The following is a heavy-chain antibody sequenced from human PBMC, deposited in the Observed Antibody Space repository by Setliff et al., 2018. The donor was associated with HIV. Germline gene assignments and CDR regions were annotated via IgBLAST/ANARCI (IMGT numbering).Heavy chain of an antibody. J-gene: IGHJ1*01. V-gene: IGHV1-24*01. D-gene: IGHD3-22*01. Sequence: SVKVSCKVSGYTLTELSMHWVRQAPGKGLEWMGGFDPEDVETIYAQKFQGRVTMTEDTSTDTAYMELNSLRSEDTAMYYCATVRAYYYDSSGQEYFQHWGQGTLVTVSS. CDR2: FDPEDVET. CDR1: GYTLTELS. CDR3: ATVRAYYYDSSGQEYFQH.